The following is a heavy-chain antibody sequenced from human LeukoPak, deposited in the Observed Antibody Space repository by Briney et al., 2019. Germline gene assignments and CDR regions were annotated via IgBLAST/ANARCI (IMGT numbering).Heavy chain of an antibody. J-gene: IGHJ4*02. D-gene: IGHD1-26*01. CDR2: IRYDGNIK. CDR3: AKAAMVGPTILPPGNYYFDY. V-gene: IGHV3-30*02. CDR1: GFTFSSYS. Sequence: GGSLRLSCAASGFTFSSYSMNWVRQAPGKGLEWVAFIRYDGNIKYYADSVRGRFTISRDNSKNTLYLQMNSLTAEDTAVYYCAKAAMVGPTILPPGNYYFDYWGQGTLVTVSS.